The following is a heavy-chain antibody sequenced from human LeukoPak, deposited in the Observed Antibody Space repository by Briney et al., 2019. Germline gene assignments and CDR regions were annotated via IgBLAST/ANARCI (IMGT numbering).Heavy chain of an antibody. CDR3: ARGLGDSSSFRY. J-gene: IGHJ4*02. Sequence: ASVKVSCKASGYTFTSYDINWVRQATGQGLEWMGWMNPKTGNTGYAQNFQGRVSMTSNTSITTAYMELSSLRSEDTAVYYCARGLGDSSSFRYWGQGTLVTVSS. CDR2: MNPKTGNT. D-gene: IGHD6-13*01. V-gene: IGHV1-8*02. CDR1: GYTFTSYD.